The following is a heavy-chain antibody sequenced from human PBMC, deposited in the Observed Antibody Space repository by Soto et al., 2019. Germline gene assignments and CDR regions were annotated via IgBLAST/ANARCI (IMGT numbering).Heavy chain of an antibody. CDR1: GFTFSSYG. Sequence: QVQLVESGGGVVQPGRSLRLSCAASGFTFSSYGMHWVRQAPGKGLEWVAVISYDGSNKYYADSVKGRFTISRDNSKNTLYLQMNSLRAEDTAVXYXAKDHRIAAAVGLFD. CDR2: ISYDGSNK. J-gene: IGHJ4*01. V-gene: IGHV3-30*18. CDR3: AKDHRIAAAVGLFD. D-gene: IGHD6-13*01.